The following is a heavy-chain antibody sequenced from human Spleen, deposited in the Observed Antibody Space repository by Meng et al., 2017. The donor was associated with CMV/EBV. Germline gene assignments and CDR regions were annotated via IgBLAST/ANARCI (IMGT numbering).Heavy chain of an antibody. J-gene: IGHJ5*02. CDR3: AKDGRGRGDFWSGYYNWFDP. D-gene: IGHD3-3*01. CDR2: ISWNSGSI. V-gene: IGHV3-9*01. CDR1: GFTFDDYA. Sequence: SPKISCAASGFTFDDYAMHWVRQAPGKGLEWVSGISWNSGSIGYADSVKGRFTISRDNAKNSLYLQMNSLRAEDTALYYCAKDGRGRGDFWSGYYNWFDPWGQGTLVTVSS.